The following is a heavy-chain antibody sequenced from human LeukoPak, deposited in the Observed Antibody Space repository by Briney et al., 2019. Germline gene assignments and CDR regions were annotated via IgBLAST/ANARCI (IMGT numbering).Heavy chain of an antibody. Sequence: PGRSLRLSCAASGFTFSSYAMHWVRQAPGKGLEWVAVISYDGSNKYYADSVKGRFTISRDNSKNTLYLQMNSLRAEDTAVYYCARETTVANFDYWGQGTLVTVSS. CDR3: ARETTVANFDY. CDR2: ISYDGSNK. J-gene: IGHJ4*02. V-gene: IGHV3-30-3*01. CDR1: GFTFSSYA. D-gene: IGHD4-23*01.